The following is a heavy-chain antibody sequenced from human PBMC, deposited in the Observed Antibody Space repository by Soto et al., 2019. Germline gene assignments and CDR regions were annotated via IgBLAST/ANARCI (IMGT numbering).Heavy chain of an antibody. D-gene: IGHD6-19*01. V-gene: IGHV4-38-2*02. J-gene: IGHJ4*02. CDR2: IYHSGST. Sequence: SETLSLTCSVSGYSISIGYYWGLIRQPPGKGLEWIGSIYHSGSTYYNPSLKSRVTISVDTSKNQFSLKLSSVTAADTAVYYCARVLQQWLVINSFDYWGQGTLVTVSS. CDR3: ARVLQQWLVINSFDY. CDR1: GYSISIGYY.